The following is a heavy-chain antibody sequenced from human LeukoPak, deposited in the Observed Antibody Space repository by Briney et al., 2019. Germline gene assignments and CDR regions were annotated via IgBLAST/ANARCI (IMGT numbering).Heavy chain of an antibody. V-gene: IGHV1-46*03. CDR3: ARLPYYYGSGSRDGGDY. J-gene: IGHJ4*02. D-gene: IGHD3-10*01. CDR1: GYTFTSYY. Sequence: ASVKVSCKASGYTFTSYYMHWVRQAPGQGPEWMGIINPSGGSTSYAQKFQGRVTMTRDTSTSTVYVELSSLRSEDTAVYYCARLPYYYGSGSRDGGDYWGQGTLVTVSS. CDR2: INPSGGST.